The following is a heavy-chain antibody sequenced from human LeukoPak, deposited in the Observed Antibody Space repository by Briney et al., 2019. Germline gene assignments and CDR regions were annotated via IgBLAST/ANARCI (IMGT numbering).Heavy chain of an antibody. CDR3: ARNGYNDYGDFDAFDI. CDR1: GGSISSYY. Sequence: SETLSLTCTVSGGSISSYYWSWLRQPPGKGLEWIGYIYYSGSTNYNPSLKSRVTISVDTSKNQFSLKLSSVTAADTAVYYCARNGYNDYGDFDAFDIWGQGTMVTVSS. V-gene: IGHV4-59*01. CDR2: IYYSGST. J-gene: IGHJ3*02. D-gene: IGHD4-17*01.